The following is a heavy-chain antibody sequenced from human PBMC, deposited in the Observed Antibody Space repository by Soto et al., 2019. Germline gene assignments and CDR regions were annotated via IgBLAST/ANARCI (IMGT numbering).Heavy chain of an antibody. D-gene: IGHD3-22*01. J-gene: IGHJ4*02. CDR1: GYTFTSYG. Sequence: ASVKVSCKASGYTFTSYGISWVRQAPGQGLEWMGWISAYNGNTNYAQKLQGRVTMITDTSTSTAYMELRSLRSDDTAVYYCERKGGVLYDRSGYSTSPGDYWGQGTLVTVSS. CDR2: ISAYNGNT. V-gene: IGHV1-18*04. CDR3: ERKGGVLYDRSGYSTSPGDY.